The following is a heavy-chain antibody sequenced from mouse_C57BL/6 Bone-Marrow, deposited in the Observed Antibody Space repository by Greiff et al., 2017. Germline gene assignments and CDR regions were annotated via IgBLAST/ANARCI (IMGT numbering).Heavy chain of an antibody. D-gene: IGHD1-1*01. CDR2: INPYNGGP. J-gene: IGHJ3*01. CDR3: ARGPFYYYGSSGAY. Sequence: VQLQQSGPVLVKPGASVKMSCKASGYTFTDYYMNWVKQSHGKSLKWIGVINPYNGGPSYNQKFKGKATLPFDKSSSTAYMELNSLTSEDSAVYYCARGPFYYYGSSGAYRGEEALVTVSA. V-gene: IGHV1-19*01. CDR1: GYTFTDYY.